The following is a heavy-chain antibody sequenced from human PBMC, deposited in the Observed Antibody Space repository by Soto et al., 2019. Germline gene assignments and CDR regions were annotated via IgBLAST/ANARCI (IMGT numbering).Heavy chain of an antibody. D-gene: IGHD6-19*01. CDR2: IKQDGSEK. J-gene: IGHJ6*02. CDR1: GFPFRNYS. V-gene: IGHV3-7*01. CDR3: ARDSSGWRPDLFYYYGMDV. Sequence: PGGSLRLSDASSGFPFRNYSIHLVRQAPGKGLEWVANIKQDGSEKYYVDSVKGRFTISRDNAKNSLYLQMNSLRAEDTAVYYCARDSSGWRPDLFYYYGMDVWGQGTTVTVSS.